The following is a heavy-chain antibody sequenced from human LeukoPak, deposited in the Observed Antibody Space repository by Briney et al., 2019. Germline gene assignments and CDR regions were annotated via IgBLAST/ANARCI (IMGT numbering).Heavy chain of an antibody. D-gene: IGHD3-22*01. V-gene: IGHV3-48*03. J-gene: IGHJ6*02. CDR3: ARVYYYDSSGYFGTKGPNGMDA. CDR2: ISSSGSTI. Sequence: PGGSLRLSCAASGFTFSSYEMNWVGQAPGKGLEWVSYISSSGSTIYYADSVKGRFTISRDNAKNSLYLQMNSLRAEDTAVYYCARVYYYDSSGYFGTKGPNGMDAWGQGTTVTVSS. CDR1: GFTFSSYE.